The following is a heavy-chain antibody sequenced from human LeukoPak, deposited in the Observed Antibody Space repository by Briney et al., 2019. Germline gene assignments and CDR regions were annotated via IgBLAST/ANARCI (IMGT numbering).Heavy chain of an antibody. J-gene: IGHJ4*02. Sequence: PGGSLRLSCAASGFTFSNYGMHWVRQAPGKGLEWVAVILDDGSNEYYADSVKGRFTISRDNSKNTLSLQMNSLRAEDTALYYCATDGSGRLNDDYWGQGTLVTVSS. CDR3: ATDGSGRLNDDY. CDR2: ILDDGSNE. CDR1: GFTFSNYG. V-gene: IGHV3-30*03. D-gene: IGHD1-26*01.